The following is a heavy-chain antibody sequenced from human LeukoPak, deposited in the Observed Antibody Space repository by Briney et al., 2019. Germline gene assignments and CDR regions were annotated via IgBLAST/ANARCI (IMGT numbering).Heavy chain of an antibody. V-gene: IGHV1-46*01. D-gene: IGHD4-23*01. J-gene: IGHJ5*02. CDR3: ARDNSVEDTAWWFGP. Sequence: ASVKVSCKASGYTFTSYYMRWVRQAPGQGLEWMGIINPSGGSTSYAQKFQGRVTMTRDMSTSTDYMELSSLRSGDTAVYYCARDNSVEDTAWWFGPWGQGTLVTVSS. CDR1: GYTFTSYY. CDR2: INPSGGST.